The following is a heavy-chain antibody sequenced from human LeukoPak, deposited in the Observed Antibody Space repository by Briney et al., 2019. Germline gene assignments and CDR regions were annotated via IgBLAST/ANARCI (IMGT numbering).Heavy chain of an antibody. V-gene: IGHV4-59*01. J-gene: IGHJ4*02. D-gene: IGHD1-14*01. CDR3: ARYTANFDY. CDR2: IYYSGST. CDR1: GVSISSYY. Sequence: SETLSLTCTVSGVSISSYYWSWIRQPPGKGLEWIGYIYYSGSTNYNPSLKSRVTISVDTSKNQFSLKLSSVTAADTAVYYCARYTANFDYWGQGTLVTVSS.